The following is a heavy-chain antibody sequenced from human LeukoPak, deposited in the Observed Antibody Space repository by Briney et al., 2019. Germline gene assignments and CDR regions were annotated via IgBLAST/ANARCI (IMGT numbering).Heavy chain of an antibody. J-gene: IGHJ5*02. D-gene: IGHD3-10*01. V-gene: IGHV3-33*01. CDR2: IWYDGSNK. Sequence: PGGSLRLSCAASGFTFSSYGMHWVRQAPGKGLEWVAVIWYDGSNKYYADSVKGRFTISRDNAKNSLYLQMNSLRAEDTAVYYCARELLWSGESIGGGFDPWGQGTLVTVSS. CDR1: GFTFSSYG. CDR3: ARELLWSGESIGGGFDP.